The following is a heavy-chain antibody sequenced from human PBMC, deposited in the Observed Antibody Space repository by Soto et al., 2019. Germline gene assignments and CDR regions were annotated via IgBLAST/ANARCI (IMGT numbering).Heavy chain of an antibody. CDR1: GYTFLDFY. CDR3: ARDKPFSAGY. Sequence: QVQLVQSGTEVKKPGASVKVSCKASGYTFLDFYIHWVRQAPGQGLEWMGFINPSGGGTTYAQQFQGSLTMTRDTSTSTVYMELISLRSEDTAMYYCARDKPFSAGYWGQGTLVT. J-gene: IGHJ4*02. V-gene: IGHV1-46*01. D-gene: IGHD3-3*02. CDR2: INPSGGGT.